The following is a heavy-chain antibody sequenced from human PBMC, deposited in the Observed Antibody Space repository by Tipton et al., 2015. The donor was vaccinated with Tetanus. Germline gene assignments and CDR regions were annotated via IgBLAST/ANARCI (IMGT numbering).Heavy chain of an antibody. V-gene: IGHV4-61*02. D-gene: IGHD3-22*01. CDR3: ARDRGFTTYNYFDP. Sequence: TLSLTCTVSGVSMRNGGFSWSWIRQPAGKGPEWIGRIYINGRNNYNPSLKSRVTMSIDTSKNQFSLNLRSVTAADTAVYYCARDRGFTTYNYFDPWGQGTLVTVSS. CDR1: GVSMRNGGFS. J-gene: IGHJ5*02. CDR2: IYINGRN.